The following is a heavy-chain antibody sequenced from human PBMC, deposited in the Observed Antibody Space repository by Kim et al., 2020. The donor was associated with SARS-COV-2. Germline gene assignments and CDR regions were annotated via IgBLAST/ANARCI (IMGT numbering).Heavy chain of an antibody. CDR2: TYYRSKWYN. J-gene: IGHJ6*02. CDR3: ARAGDTAMVTFRGYYYYGMDV. D-gene: IGHD5-18*01. V-gene: IGHV6-1*01. Sequence: SQTLSLTCAISGDSVSSNSAAWNWIRQFPSRGLEWLGRTYYRSKWYNDYAVSVKSRITINPDTSKNQFSLQLNSVTPEDTAVYYCARAGDTAMVTFRGYYYYGMDVWGQGTTVTVSS. CDR1: GDSVSSNSAA.